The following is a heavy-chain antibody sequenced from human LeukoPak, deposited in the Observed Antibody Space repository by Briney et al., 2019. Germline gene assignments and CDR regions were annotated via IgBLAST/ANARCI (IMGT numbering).Heavy chain of an antibody. Sequence: SLCLSCAASGFTSANYAMHWVRPAPGKGLEWLSIISWNSGYIGYADPVKGRFTISRHNAKKSLDLQMNSLRAEDTAFYYCAKVRGTYSSGYFFDYWGQGTLVTVSS. CDR3: AKVRGTYSSGYFFDY. CDR2: ISWNSGYI. J-gene: IGHJ4*02. CDR1: GFTSANYA. D-gene: IGHD6-19*01. V-gene: IGHV3-9*02.